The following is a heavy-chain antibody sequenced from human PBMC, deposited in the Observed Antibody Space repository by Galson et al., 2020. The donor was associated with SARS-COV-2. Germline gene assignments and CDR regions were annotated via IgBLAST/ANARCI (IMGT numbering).Heavy chain of an antibody. V-gene: IGHV4-34*01. CDR1: GGSFNGYY. CDR3: VRPPPPPRPFRFDY. J-gene: IGHJ4*02. Sequence: SETLSLTCAVYGGSFNGYYGSWIRQPPGKGLEWIGEINHSGSTNYNASLKSRVTMSVDMSKNQFSLILPSVTAADTAVYYCVRPPPPPRPFRFDYWGQGALVTVSS. CDR2: INHSGST.